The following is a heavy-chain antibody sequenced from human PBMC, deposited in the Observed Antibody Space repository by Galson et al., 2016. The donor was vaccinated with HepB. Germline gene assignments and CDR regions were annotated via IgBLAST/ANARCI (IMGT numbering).Heavy chain of an antibody. CDR3: ARMATIGLQFDS. J-gene: IGHJ4*02. V-gene: IGHV2-5*02. Sequence: PALVKPTQTLTLTCTFSEFSFSTSGLGVGWIRQPPGKALEWLALIYWDGDERYSPSLKSRLTITKGTSENQVVLTMTNMDPVDTATYYCARMATIGLQFDSWGQGTLVSVSS. D-gene: IGHD5-24*01. CDR2: IYWDGDE. CDR1: EFSFSTSGLG.